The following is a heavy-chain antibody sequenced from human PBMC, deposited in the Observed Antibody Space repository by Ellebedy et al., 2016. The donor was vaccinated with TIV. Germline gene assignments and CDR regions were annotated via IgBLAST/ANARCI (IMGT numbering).Heavy chain of an antibody. J-gene: IGHJ4*02. CDR1: GLTFSMHW. D-gene: IGHD1-26*01. V-gene: IGHV4-59*11. Sequence: GSLRLSCAASGLTFSMHWMKWVRQAPGKGLEWIGYIYYSGSTNYNPSLKSRVTISVDTSKNQFSLKLSSVTAADTAVYYCVKWVDSWGRGTLVVVSS. CDR2: IYYSGST. CDR3: VKWVDS.